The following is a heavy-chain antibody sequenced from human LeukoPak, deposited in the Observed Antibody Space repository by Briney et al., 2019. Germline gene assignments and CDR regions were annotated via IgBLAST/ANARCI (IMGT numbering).Heavy chain of an antibody. Sequence: PSETLSLTCTVSGGSISSGDYYWTWIRQPPGKVLEWMGYIFYSGSMYYNPSLKSRLTISVDTSKNQFSLKLRSVTAADTAVYYCARQTTVISFDYWGQGALVTVSS. J-gene: IGHJ4*02. D-gene: IGHD4-17*01. CDR2: IFYSGSM. V-gene: IGHV4-30-4*01. CDR3: ARQTTVISFDY. CDR1: GGSISSGDYY.